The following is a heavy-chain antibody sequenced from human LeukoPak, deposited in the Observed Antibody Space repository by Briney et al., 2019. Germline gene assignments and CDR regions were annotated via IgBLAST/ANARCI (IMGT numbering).Heavy chain of an antibody. V-gene: IGHV3-30*18. J-gene: IGHJ4*02. CDR2: ISYDGSNK. Sequence: GRSLRLSCAASGFTFSSYGMHWVRQAPGKGLEWVAVISYDGSNKYYADSVKGRFTISRDNSKNTLYLQMNSLRAADTALYYCVQGTRRGAITMVRGVIGKSYYFDSWGQGTLVTVSS. CDR3: VQGTRRGAITMVRGVIGKSYYFDS. CDR1: GFTFSSYG. D-gene: IGHD3-10*01.